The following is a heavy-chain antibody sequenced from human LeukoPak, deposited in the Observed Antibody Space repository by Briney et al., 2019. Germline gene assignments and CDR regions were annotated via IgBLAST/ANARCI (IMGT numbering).Heavy chain of an antibody. J-gene: IGHJ4*02. CDR2: IYYSGNT. V-gene: IGHV4-39*02. CDR1: GGSISGSSYY. Sequence: SETLSLTCTVSGGSISGSSYYWGWIRQPPGKGLEWIGSIYYSGNTYYNPSLKSRVTISVDTSKNQFSLKLNSVTATDTAVYYCARGPYDYVWGSYRPLDYWGQGTLVTVSS. D-gene: IGHD3-16*02. CDR3: ARGPYDYVWGSYRPLDY.